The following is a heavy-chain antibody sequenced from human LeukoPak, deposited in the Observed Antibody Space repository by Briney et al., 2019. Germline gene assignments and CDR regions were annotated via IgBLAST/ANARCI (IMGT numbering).Heavy chain of an antibody. Sequence: GGSLRLSCAASGFTFSSYAMHWVRQAPGKGLEWVAVISYDGSNKYYADSVKGRFTISRDNAKNSLYLQMNSLRAEDTAVYYCARDQSSPDWGQGTLVTVSS. CDR2: ISYDGSNK. CDR1: GFTFSSYA. V-gene: IGHV3-30-3*01. CDR3: ARDQSSPD. J-gene: IGHJ4*02.